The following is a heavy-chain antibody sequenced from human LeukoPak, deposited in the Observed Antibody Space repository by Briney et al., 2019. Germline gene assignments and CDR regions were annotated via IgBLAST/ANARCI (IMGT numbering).Heavy chain of an antibody. V-gene: IGHV4-61*01. D-gene: IGHD1-14*01. CDR2: VYYHGGT. CDR1: GGSVSSSSYY. Sequence: PSETLSLTCTVSGGSVSSSSYYWSWIRQPPGNGLEWIGYVYYHGGTNYNPSLKSRVTISVDTSKNQFSLKLTSVTAADTAVYYCARRVGTRDWYFDLWGRGTLVTVSS. CDR3: ARRVGTRDWYFDL. J-gene: IGHJ2*01.